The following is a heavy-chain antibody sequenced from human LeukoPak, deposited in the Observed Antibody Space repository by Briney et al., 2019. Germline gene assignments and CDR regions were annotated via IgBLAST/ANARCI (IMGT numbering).Heavy chain of an antibody. CDR1: GGSFSGYY. D-gene: IGHD5-24*01. CDR3: ARQMATNEAFDY. J-gene: IGHJ4*02. Sequence: SETLSLTCAVYGGSFSGYYWSWIRQPPGKGLEWIGSIYYSGSTNYNPSLKSRVTISVDTSKNQFSLKLSSVTAADTAVYHCARQMATNEAFDYWGQGTLVTVSS. V-gene: IGHV4-59*08. CDR2: IYYSGST.